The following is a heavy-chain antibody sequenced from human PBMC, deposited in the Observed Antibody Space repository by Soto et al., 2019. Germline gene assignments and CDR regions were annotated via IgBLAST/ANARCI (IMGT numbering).Heavy chain of an antibody. CDR2: INPNSGGT. V-gene: IGHV1-2*04. CDR3: ARVVGYCSGGSCYSFSFDP. D-gene: IGHD2-15*01. CDR1: GYAFTGYY. J-gene: IGHJ5*02. Sequence: ASVKVSCKASGYAFTGYYIHWVRQAPGQGLEWMGWINPNSGGTNYAQKFQGWVTISVDTSKNQFSLKLSSVTAADTAVYYCARVVGYCSGGSCYSFSFDPWGQGTLVTVSS.